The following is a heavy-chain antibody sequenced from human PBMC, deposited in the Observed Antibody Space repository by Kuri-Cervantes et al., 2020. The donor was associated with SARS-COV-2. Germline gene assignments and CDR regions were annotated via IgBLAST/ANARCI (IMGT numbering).Heavy chain of an antibody. CDR3: AREWAVVNYFDY. CDR1: GGSISSYY. J-gene: IGHJ4*02. Sequence: GSLRLSCTASGGSISSYYWSWIRQPAGKGLEWIGYIYTSGSTNYNPSLKSRVTISVDTSKNQFSLKLSSVTAADTAVYYCAREWAVVNYFDYWGQGNLVTVSS. D-gene: IGHD4-23*01. CDR2: IYTSGST. V-gene: IGHV4-4*09.